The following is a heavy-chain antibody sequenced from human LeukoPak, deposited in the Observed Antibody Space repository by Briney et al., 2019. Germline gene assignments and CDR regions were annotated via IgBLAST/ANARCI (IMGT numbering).Heavy chain of an antibody. CDR2: IYYSGST. D-gene: IGHD5-18*01. Sequence: SETLSLTCTVSGGSVSRGSYYWSWIRQPPGKGLEWIGYIYYSGSTNYNPSLKSRVTISVDTSKNQFSLKLSSVTAADTAVYYCAGNRDTAMVDDAFDIWGQGTMVTVSS. J-gene: IGHJ3*02. V-gene: IGHV4-61*01. CDR3: AGNRDTAMVDDAFDI. CDR1: GGSVSRGSYY.